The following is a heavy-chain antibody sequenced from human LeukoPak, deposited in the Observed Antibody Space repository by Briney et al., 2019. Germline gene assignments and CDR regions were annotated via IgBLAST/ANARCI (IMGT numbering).Heavy chain of an antibody. CDR2: IKSRTDVGTT. CDR3: TTVDPQYYYDSSGYYFDY. Sequence: PGGSLRLSCAASGFTFSNAWMSWVRQAPGKGLEWVGRIKSRTDVGTTDYAAPVKGRFTISRDDSKNTLYLQMNSLKTEDTAVYYCTTVDPQYYYDSSGYYFDYWGQGTLVTVS. CDR1: GFTFSNAW. V-gene: IGHV3-15*01. J-gene: IGHJ4*02. D-gene: IGHD3-22*01.